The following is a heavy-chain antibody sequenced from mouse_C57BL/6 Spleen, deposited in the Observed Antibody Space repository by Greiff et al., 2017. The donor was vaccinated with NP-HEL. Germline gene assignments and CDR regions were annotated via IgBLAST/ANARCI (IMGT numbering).Heavy chain of an antibody. CDR1: GFTFSNYW. V-gene: IGHV6-3*01. Sequence: EVKLEESGGGLVQPGGSMKLSCVASGFTFSNYWMNWVRQSPEKGLEWVAQIRLKSDNYATHYAESVKGRFTISRDDSKSSVYLQMNNLRAEDTGIYYCTEGSTGFAYWGQGTLVTVSA. CDR3: TEGSTGFAY. CDR2: IRLKSDNYAT. J-gene: IGHJ3*01.